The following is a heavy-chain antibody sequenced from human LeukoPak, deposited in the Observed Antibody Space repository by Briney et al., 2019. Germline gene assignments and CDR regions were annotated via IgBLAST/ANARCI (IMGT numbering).Heavy chain of an antibody. J-gene: IGHJ4*02. V-gene: IGHV1-2*02. D-gene: IGHD3-3*01. CDR1: GCFFPDYY. CDR2: INPNTGGT. CDR3: ARKSSKTFFD. Sequence: ASVKVSCTASGCFFPDYYIHWLRQAPGQGLQWMGKINPNTGGTDYAQIFQGRVTMTRNTSISTVYMELSSLRPDDTAFFYCARKSSKTFFDWGQGTLVTVSS.